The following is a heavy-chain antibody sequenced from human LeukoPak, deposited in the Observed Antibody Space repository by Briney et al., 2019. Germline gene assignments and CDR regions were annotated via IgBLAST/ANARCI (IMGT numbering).Heavy chain of an antibody. CDR1: GYTFTSYD. D-gene: IGHD3-3*01. CDR3: ARGPGDFWSGYYKG. Sequence: ASVKVSCKASGYTFTSYDINWVRQATGQGLEWMGRMNPNSGNTGYAQKFQGRVTITRNTSISTAYMELGSLRSEDTAVYYCARGPGDFWSGYYKGWGQGTLVTVSS. V-gene: IGHV1-8*03. CDR2: MNPNSGNT. J-gene: IGHJ4*02.